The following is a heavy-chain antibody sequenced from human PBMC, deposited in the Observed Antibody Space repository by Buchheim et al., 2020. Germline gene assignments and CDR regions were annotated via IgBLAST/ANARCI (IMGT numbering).Heavy chain of an antibody. CDR2: ISDTGNT. V-gene: IGHV4-39*02. Sequence: QLQESGPGLMKPSETLSLTCTSSGVSISTSSHHWAWIRQPPGKGLEWIASISDTGNTYYRSSLKSRVTISIDTAKNQFSLKVRSVTAADTAVYYCSREEKSSSDYWGQGTL. CDR1: GVSISTSSHH. CDR3: SREEKSSSDY. D-gene: IGHD6-6*01. J-gene: IGHJ4*02.